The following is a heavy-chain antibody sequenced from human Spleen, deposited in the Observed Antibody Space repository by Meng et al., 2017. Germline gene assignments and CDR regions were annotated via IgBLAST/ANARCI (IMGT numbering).Heavy chain of an antibody. D-gene: IGHD3-22*01. CDR1: GGTFSNYG. Sequence: SVKVSCKASGGTFSNYGVSWVRQAPGQGLEWMGGIIPMFGTRNYAQKFQSRVTIIADKSTSTAYMELSSLRSEDTAVYYCARQNYDSGGYDSYYAMDVWGQGTTVTVSS. CDR2: IIPMFGTR. CDR3: ARQNYDSGGYDSYYAMDV. V-gene: IGHV1-69*06. J-gene: IGHJ6*02.